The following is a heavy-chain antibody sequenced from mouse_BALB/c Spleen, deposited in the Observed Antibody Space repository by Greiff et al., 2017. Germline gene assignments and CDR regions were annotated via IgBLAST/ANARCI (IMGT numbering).Heavy chain of an antibody. D-gene: IGHD1-1*01. CDR2: ILPGSGST. V-gene: IGHV1-9*01. J-gene: IGHJ4*01. CDR3: ASGGVLLRSSYAMDY. Sequence: QVQLQQSGAELMKPGASVKISCKATGYTFSSYWIEWVKQRPGHGLEWIGEILPGSGSTNYNEKFKGKATFTADTSSNTAYMQLSSLTSEDSAVYDCASGGVLLRSSYAMDYWGQGTSVTVSS. CDR1: GYTFSSYW.